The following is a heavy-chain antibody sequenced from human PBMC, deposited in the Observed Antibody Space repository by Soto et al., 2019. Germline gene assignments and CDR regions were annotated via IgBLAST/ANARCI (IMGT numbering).Heavy chain of an antibody. J-gene: IGHJ5*02. D-gene: IGHD1-7*01. V-gene: IGHV4-34*01. Sequence: SETLSLTCAVYGGSFGGYYWSWIRKPQGKGLEWIGEINHSGSTNYNPSLKSRVTISVDTSKNQFSLKLSSVTAADTAVYYCARTPGGYNWNYSWFDPWGQGTLVTVSS. CDR2: INHSGST. CDR3: ARTPGGYNWNYSWFDP. CDR1: GGSFGGYY.